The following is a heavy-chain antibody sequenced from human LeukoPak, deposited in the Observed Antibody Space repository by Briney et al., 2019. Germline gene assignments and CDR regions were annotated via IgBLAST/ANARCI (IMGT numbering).Heavy chain of an antibody. J-gene: IGHJ1*01. CDR3: AKDRNYDILTGYYDEYFQH. D-gene: IGHD3-9*01. CDR2: IRYDGSNK. CDR1: GFTFSNYE. Sequence: GGSLRLSCAASGFTFSNYEMHWVRQAPGKGLEWVAFIRYDGSNKYYADSVKGRFTISRDNSKNTLYLQMNSLRAEDTAVYYCAKDRNYDILTGYYDEYFQHWGQGTLVTVSS. V-gene: IGHV3-30*02.